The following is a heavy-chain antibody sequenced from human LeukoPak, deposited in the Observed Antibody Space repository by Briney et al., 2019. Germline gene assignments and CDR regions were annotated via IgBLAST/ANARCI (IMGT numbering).Heavy chain of an antibody. Sequence: GGSLRLSCAASGFTFSSYSMNWVRQAPGKGLEWVSYINSDSSIIYYADSVKGRFTISRDNAKNSLYLQMNSLRAEDTAVYYCARDEAAAGEYDYWGQGTLVTVSS. CDR2: INSDSSII. V-gene: IGHV3-21*05. CDR1: GFTFSSYS. D-gene: IGHD6-13*01. CDR3: ARDEAAAGEYDY. J-gene: IGHJ4*02.